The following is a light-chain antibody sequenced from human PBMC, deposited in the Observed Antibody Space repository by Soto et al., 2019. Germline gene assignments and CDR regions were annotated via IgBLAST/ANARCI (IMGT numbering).Light chain of an antibody. Sequence: XSSNIGTNTVNWYLQLPGTAPKLLIYNNDQRPSGVPELFSGSKSGTSASLAISGLQSEDEANYYCAAWDDSLNGFYVFGSGTKVTVL. V-gene: IGLV1-44*01. J-gene: IGLJ1*01. CDR3: AAWDDSLNGFYV. CDR2: NND. CDR1: SSNIGTNT.